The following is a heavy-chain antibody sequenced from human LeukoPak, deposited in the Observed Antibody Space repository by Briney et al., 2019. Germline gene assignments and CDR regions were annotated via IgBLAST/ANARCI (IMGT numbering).Heavy chain of an antibody. V-gene: IGHV4-59*01. CDR3: ARATSPGYFDY. CDR2: LYFSGST. Sequence: PSETLSLTCTVSGGSISDYYWNWIRQPPGKGLEWIGYLYFSGSTTYNPSLKSRVTILVDRSKNQFSLEVNSVTAADTAVYFCARATSPGYFDYWGQGTLVTVSS. J-gene: IGHJ4*02. CDR1: GGSISDYY.